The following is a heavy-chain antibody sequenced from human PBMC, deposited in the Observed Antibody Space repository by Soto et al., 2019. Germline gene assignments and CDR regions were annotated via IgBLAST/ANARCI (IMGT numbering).Heavy chain of an antibody. Sequence: QVQLVQSGAEVKKPGSSVKVSCKASGGTFSSYTISWVRQAPGQGLEWMGRIIPILGIANYAQKFQGRVTXXAXKXXSTAYMELSSLRSEDTAVYYCARSTGEPGGWYFDLWGRGTLVTVSS. V-gene: IGHV1-69*02. D-gene: IGHD7-27*01. CDR2: IIPILGIA. J-gene: IGHJ2*01. CDR3: ARSTGEPGGWYFDL. CDR1: GGTFSSYT.